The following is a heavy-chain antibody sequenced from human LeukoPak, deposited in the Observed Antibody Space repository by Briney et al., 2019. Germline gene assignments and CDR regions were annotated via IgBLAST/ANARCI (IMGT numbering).Heavy chain of an antibody. CDR3: AKIYSSGWYGSYFDY. D-gene: IGHD6-19*01. CDR2: ISGSGGET. J-gene: IGHJ4*02. V-gene: IGHV3-23*01. CDR1: GFTFRSYA. Sequence: PGGSLRLSCAASGFTFRSYAMSWVRQAPGKGLEWVSVISGSGGETYYADSVKGRFTISRDNSKNTLYLQMNSLRAEDTAVYYCAKIYSSGWYGSYFDYWGQGTLVTVSS.